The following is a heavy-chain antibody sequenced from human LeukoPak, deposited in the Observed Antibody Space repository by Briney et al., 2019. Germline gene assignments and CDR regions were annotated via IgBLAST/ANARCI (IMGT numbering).Heavy chain of an antibody. CDR3: ATDLGSSRPNF. CDR2: IKQDGSEK. V-gene: IGHV3-7*01. D-gene: IGHD6-13*01. CDR1: GFTFSSFW. J-gene: IGHJ4*02. Sequence: PGGSLRLSCSASGFTFSSFWMSWVRQAPGKGLEWVAKIKQDGSEKYYVDSAKGRFTISRDNAENSLYLQMNSLTAEDTAVYYCATDLGSSRPNFWGQGILVTVSS.